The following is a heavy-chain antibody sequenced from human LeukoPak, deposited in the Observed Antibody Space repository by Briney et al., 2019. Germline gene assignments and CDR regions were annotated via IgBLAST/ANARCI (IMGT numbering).Heavy chain of an antibody. Sequence: SVKVSCTASGGTFSSYAISWVRQAPGQGLEWMGRIIPILGIANYAQKFQGRVTITADKSTSTAYMELSSLRSEDTAVHYCARDGPVVVTAILYYYYGMDVWGQGTTVTVSS. V-gene: IGHV1-69*04. J-gene: IGHJ6*02. D-gene: IGHD2-21*02. CDR3: ARDGPVVVTAILYYYYGMDV. CDR1: GGTFSSYA. CDR2: IIPILGIA.